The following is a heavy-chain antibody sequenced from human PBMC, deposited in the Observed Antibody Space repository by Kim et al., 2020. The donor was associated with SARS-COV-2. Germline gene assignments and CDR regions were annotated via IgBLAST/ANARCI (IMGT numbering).Heavy chain of an antibody. Sequence: GGSLRLSCVASGFTFDTYAMSWVRQAPGKGLEWVSVISGNGVNKFHADSVRGRFTISRDNSKNTLYLQMNSLRDEDTALYYCAEVVVMDGYNYYYYYGMDVWGQGTAVSVSS. CDR2: ISGNGVNK. V-gene: IGHV3-23*01. D-gene: IGHD3-22*01. J-gene: IGHJ6*02. CDR3: AEVVVMDGYNYYYYYGMDV. CDR1: GFTFDTYA.